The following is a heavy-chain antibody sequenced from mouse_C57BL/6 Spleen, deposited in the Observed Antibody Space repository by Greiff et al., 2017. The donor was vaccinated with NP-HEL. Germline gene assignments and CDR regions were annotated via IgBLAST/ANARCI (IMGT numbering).Heavy chain of an antibody. V-gene: IGHV1-80*01. J-gene: IGHJ3*01. D-gene: IGHD2-2*01. CDR1: GYAFSSYW. CDR2: IYPGDGDT. Sequence: VQVVESGAELVKPGASVKISCKASGYAFSSYWMNWVKQRPGKGLEWIGQIYPGDGDTNYNGKFQGKATITADTSSNTAYLQLSSLTSEDTAVYYCTTGNYGSAWFAYWGQGTLVTVSA. CDR3: TTGNYGSAWFAY.